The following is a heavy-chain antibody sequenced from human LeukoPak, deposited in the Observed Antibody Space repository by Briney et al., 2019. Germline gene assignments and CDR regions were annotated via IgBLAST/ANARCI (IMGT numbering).Heavy chain of an antibody. D-gene: IGHD4-17*01. CDR2: VYYSGST. CDR3: AREQDYDDYAHAFDI. V-gene: IGHV4-59*01. CDR1: GGSISSYF. Sequence: SETLSLTCTVSGGSISSYFWSWIRQPPGKGLEWIGYVYYSGSTNYNPSLKSRVTISVDRSKNQFSLRLSSVTAADTAVYYCAREQDYDDYAHAFDIWGQGTMVTVSS. J-gene: IGHJ3*02.